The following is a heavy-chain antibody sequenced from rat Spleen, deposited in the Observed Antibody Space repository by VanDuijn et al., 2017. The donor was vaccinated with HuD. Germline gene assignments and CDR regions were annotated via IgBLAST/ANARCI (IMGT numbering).Heavy chain of an antibody. Sequence: EVQLVESGGGLVQPGRSMKLSCAASAFNFGNYDMAWVRQAPTKGLEWVATIIYDGSSTYYRDSVKGRFTISRDNAKRSLYLQMDSMRCEDTDTYYCARHDGSYGGYSDFFDYWGQGVMVTVSS. J-gene: IGHJ2*01. D-gene: IGHD1-11*01. CDR2: IIYDGSST. V-gene: IGHV5-29*01. CDR1: AFNFGNYD. CDR3: ARHDGSYGGYSDFFDY.